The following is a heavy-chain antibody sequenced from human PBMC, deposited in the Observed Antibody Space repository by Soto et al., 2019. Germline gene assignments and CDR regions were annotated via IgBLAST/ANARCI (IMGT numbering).Heavy chain of an antibody. CDR3: AREGGNLNWFDP. CDR2: ISSSSSTI. Sequence: EVQLVESGGGLVQPGGSLRLSCAACGFTVSGYSMNGVRQAPGKGLEWVSYISSSSSTIYYADSVKGRFTISRDNAKNSLYLQMNSLRDEDTAVYYCAREGGNLNWFDPWGQGTLVTVSS. J-gene: IGHJ5*02. D-gene: IGHD1-26*01. CDR1: GFTVSGYS. V-gene: IGHV3-48*02.